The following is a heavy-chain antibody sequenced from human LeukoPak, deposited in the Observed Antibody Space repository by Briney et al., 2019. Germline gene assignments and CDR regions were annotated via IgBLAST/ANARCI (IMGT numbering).Heavy chain of an antibody. CDR2: ISAYNGNT. CDR3: ARVRGYYDSSGPRDY. CDR1: GYTFTSYG. D-gene: IGHD3-22*01. J-gene: IGHJ4*02. Sequence: ASVKVSCKASGYTFTSYGISWVRQAPGQGLEWMGWISAYNGNTNYAQKLQGRVTMTTDTSTSTAYLELRSLRSDDTAVYYCARVRGYYDSSGPRDYWGQGTLVTVSS. V-gene: IGHV1-18*01.